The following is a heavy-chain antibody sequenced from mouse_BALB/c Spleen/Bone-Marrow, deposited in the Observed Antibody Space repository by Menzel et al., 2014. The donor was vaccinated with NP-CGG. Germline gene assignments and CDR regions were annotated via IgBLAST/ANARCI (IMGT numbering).Heavy chain of an antibody. CDR3: ASYYYGSSSFAD. J-gene: IGHJ3*01. V-gene: IGHV14-3*02. CDR1: GFNIKDTY. Sequence: EVQLQQSGAELVKPGASVKLSCTASGFNIKDTYMHWVKQRPEQGLEWIGRIDPANGNTKYDPKFQGKATITADTSSNTACLQLSSLTSEDTAVYYCASYYYGSSSFADWGQGTLVTVSA. D-gene: IGHD1-1*01. CDR2: IDPANGNT.